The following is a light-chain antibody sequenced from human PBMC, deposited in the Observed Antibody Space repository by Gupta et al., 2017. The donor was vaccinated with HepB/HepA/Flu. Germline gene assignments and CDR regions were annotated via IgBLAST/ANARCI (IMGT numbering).Light chain of an antibody. CDR2: DAS. J-gene: IGKJ4*01. V-gene: IGKV1-33*01. CDR1: QNISNY. Sequence: DIQMTQSPSSLSASVGDRVTITRQASQNISNYLNWYQQKPGKAPKLLIYDASNLETGVPSRFSGSGSGTDFTFTISSLQPEDIATYYCQQYDNLPSSFGGGTKVEIK. CDR3: QQYDNLPSS.